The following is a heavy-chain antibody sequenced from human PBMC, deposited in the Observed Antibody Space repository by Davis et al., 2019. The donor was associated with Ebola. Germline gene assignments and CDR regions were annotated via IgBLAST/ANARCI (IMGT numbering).Heavy chain of an antibody. V-gene: IGHV1-3*01. CDR3: ARGVVPAAIE. D-gene: IGHD2-2*01. Sequence: KFQGRVTITRDTSASTAYMELSSLRSEDTAVYYCARGVVPAAIEWGQGTLVTVSS. J-gene: IGHJ4*02.